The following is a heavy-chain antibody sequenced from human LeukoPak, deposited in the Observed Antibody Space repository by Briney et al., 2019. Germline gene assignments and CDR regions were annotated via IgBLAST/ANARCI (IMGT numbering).Heavy chain of an antibody. V-gene: IGHV3-74*01. CDR1: GFTFSNHW. CDR3: ARDAGSSWDY. Sequence: GGSLRLSCAASGFTFSNHWMHWVRQAPGKGLVWVSRINSDESSINYADSVKGRFTISRDNAKNTLYLQMNSLRAEDTAVYYCARDAGSSWDYWGQGTLVTVSS. CDR2: INSDESSI. J-gene: IGHJ4*02. D-gene: IGHD6-13*01.